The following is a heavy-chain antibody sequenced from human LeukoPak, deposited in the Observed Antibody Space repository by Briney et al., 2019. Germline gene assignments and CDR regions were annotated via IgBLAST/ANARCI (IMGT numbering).Heavy chain of an antibody. V-gene: IGHV4-39*07. J-gene: IGHJ5*02. CDR3: ARAPHERIWFGELHNWFDP. CDR1: GGSISSSSYY. CDR2: IYYSGST. D-gene: IGHD3-10*01. Sequence: PSETLSLTCTVSGGSISSSSYYWGWIRQPPGKGLEWIGSIYYSGSTYYNPSLKSRVTISVDASKNQFSLKLSSVTAADTAVYYCARAPHERIWFGELHNWFDPWGQGTLVTVSS.